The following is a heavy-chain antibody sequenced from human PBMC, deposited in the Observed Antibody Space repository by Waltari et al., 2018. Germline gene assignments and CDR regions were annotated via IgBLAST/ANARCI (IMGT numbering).Heavy chain of an antibody. CDR3: ARAYMFGAATLFDY. V-gene: IGHV4-34*01. Sequence: QVQLQQWGAGLLKPWETLSLSCAVYGGSFSVSYWSWIRKPPGKGLEWIGEINHSGSTNYNPSLKSRVPISVDTSKNQFSLKLSSVTAADTAVYYCARAYMFGAATLFDYWGQGTLVTVSS. CDR1: GGSFSVSY. CDR2: INHSGST. D-gene: IGHD2-15*01. J-gene: IGHJ4*02.